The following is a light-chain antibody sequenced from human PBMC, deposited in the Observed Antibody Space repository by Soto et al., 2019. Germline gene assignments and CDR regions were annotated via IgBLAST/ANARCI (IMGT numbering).Light chain of an antibody. V-gene: IGKV2-28*01. CDR1: QSLLHSNGYNY. CDR2: LGS. CDR3: QQNYRATPWT. J-gene: IGKJ1*01. Sequence: DIVMTQSPLSLPVTPGEPASISCRSSQSLLHSNGYNYLDWYLQKPGQSPQLLIYLGSNRASGVPDRFSGSGSGTDFTLNISSLQTDDFATYYCQQNYRATPWTFGQGTKVDIK.